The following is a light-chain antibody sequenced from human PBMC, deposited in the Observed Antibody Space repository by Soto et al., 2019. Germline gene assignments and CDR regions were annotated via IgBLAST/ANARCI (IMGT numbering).Light chain of an antibody. J-gene: IGKJ5*01. CDR3: QQRSNWPPVT. Sequence: EIVLTQSPATLSLSPGERATLSCRASQSVSIYLAWYQQKPGQAPRLLIYGASNRATGIPARFSGSGSGTDFTLTISSLEPEDFAVYYCQQRSNWPPVTCGQGTRLEVK. V-gene: IGKV3-11*01. CDR2: GAS. CDR1: QSVSIY.